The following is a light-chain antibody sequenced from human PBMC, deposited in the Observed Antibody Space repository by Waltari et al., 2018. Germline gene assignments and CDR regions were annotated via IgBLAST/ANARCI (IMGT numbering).Light chain of an antibody. CDR1: QSVSSNY. V-gene: IGKV3-20*01. Sequence: EIVLTQSPGTVSLSPGERATLSCRASQSVSSNYLAWYQQKPGQPPRLLIYGASSRATGIPDRFSDSGSGTDFSLTISRLEPEDFAVYYCQQYGGSPSYTFGQGTKLEIK. CDR2: GAS. CDR3: QQYGGSPSYT. J-gene: IGKJ2*01.